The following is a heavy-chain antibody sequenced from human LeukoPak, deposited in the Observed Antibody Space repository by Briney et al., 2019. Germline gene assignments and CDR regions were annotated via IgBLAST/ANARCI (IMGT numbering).Heavy chain of an antibody. CDR3: ARAPYSSSPYNFDF. D-gene: IGHD6-6*01. Sequence: SETLSLTCTVSGGSISSHYWSWIRQPPGKGLEWIGYIYYSGYTNYNPSLKGRVTISVDTSKNQFSLKVSSVTAADTAVYYCARAPYSSSPYNFDFWGQGTLVTVSS. J-gene: IGHJ4*02. CDR2: IYYSGYT. CDR1: GGSISSHY. V-gene: IGHV4-59*11.